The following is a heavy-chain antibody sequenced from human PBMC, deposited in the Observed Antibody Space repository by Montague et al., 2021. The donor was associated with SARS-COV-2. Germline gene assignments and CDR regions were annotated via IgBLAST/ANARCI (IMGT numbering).Heavy chain of an antibody. V-gene: IGHV4-34*01. D-gene: IGHD4-17*01. Sequence: SETLSLTCAVYGGSFSGYYWSWIRQPPGKGLEWIGEINHSGSTNYNPSLRSRVTISVDTSKNQFSLKLSSVTAADTAVYYCARGSTVTHYWGQGTLVTVSS. CDR1: GGSFSGYY. J-gene: IGHJ4*02. CDR2: INHSGST. CDR3: ARGSTVTHY.